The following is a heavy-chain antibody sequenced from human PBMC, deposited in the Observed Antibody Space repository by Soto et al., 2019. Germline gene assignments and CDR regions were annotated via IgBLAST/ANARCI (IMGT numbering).Heavy chain of an antibody. CDR3: ARHAYPRMTTVTADY. D-gene: IGHD4-17*01. CDR1: GYRFTDYW. J-gene: IGHJ4*02. V-gene: IGHV5-10-1*01. Sequence: GESLKISCKGSGYRFTDYWITWVRQMPGKGLEWMGRIDPSDSFTSYSPSFQGHVTISVDKSVSTAYLQWSSLRASDTAMYYCARHAYPRMTTVTADYWGQGTPVTVSS. CDR2: IDPSDSFT.